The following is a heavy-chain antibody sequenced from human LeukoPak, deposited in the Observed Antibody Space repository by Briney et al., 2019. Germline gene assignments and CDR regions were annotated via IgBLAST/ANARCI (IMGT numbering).Heavy chain of an antibody. CDR2: IIPIFGTA. CDR3: ARDSRHGYSNPNFDY. V-gene: IGHV1-69*13. J-gene: IGHJ4*02. CDR1: GGTFSSYA. Sequence: ASVKVSRKASGGTFSSYAISWVRQAPGQGLEWMGGIIPIFGTANYAQKFQGRVTITADESTSTAYMELSSLRSEDTAVYYCARDSRHGYSNPNFDYWGQGTLVTVSS. D-gene: IGHD4-11*01.